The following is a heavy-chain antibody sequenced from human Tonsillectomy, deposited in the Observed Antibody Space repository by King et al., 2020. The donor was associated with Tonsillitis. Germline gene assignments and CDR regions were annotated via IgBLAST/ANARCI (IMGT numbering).Heavy chain of an antibody. CDR3: ARVYSSGWYRDYFDY. CDR2: ISSSSGTI. D-gene: IGHD6-19*01. J-gene: IGHJ4*02. Sequence: VQLVESGGGLVHPGGSLRLSFAASGFTFISYSMNWGRQAPGKGLEVLSYISSSSGTIHYADSVKGRFTISRDNAKNSLYLQMNSLRAEDTAVYYCARVYSSGWYRDYFDYWGQGTLVTVSS. CDR1: GFTFISYS. V-gene: IGHV3-48*01.